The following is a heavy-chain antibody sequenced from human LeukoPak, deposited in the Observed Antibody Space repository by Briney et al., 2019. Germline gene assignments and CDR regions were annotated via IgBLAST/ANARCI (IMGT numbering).Heavy chain of an antibody. J-gene: IGHJ3*02. D-gene: IGHD6-6*01. Sequence: GGSLRLSCAASGCTFSSYAMSWVRQAPGKGLEWVSAISGSGGSTYYADSVKGRFTISRDNSKNTLYLQMNSLSAEDTAVYYCAGIIPSSTSSYAFDIWGQGTMVTVSS. V-gene: IGHV3-23*01. CDR1: GCTFSSYA. CDR3: AGIIPSSTSSYAFDI. CDR2: ISGSGGST.